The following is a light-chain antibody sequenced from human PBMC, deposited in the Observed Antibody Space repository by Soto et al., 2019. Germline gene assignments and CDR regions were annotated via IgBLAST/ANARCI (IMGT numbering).Light chain of an antibody. J-gene: IGKJ4*01. CDR3: QQYNNWPLT. CDR1: QSVDND. CDR2: DAS. Sequence: EIVMTQSPATLSVSPWDRATLSCRASQSVDNDLAWYQQKPGQPPRLLIYDASTRATGIPARFSGSQSGTEFTLTISSLLSEDFAVYSCQQYNNWPLTFGGGTKVDI. V-gene: IGKV3D-15*01.